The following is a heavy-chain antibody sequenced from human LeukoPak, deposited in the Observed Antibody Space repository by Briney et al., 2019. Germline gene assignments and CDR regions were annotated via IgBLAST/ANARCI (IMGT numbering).Heavy chain of an antibody. V-gene: IGHV1-69*13. Sequence: SVKVSCKASGGTFSSYAISWVRQAPGQGLEWMGGIIPIFGTANYAQKFQGRVTITADESTSTAYMELSSLRSEDTAVYYCARSLPRVLQLWLLGSNWFDPWGQGTLVTVSS. CDR1: GGTFSSYA. CDR2: IIPIFGTA. D-gene: IGHD5-18*01. CDR3: ARSLPRVLQLWLLGSNWFDP. J-gene: IGHJ5*02.